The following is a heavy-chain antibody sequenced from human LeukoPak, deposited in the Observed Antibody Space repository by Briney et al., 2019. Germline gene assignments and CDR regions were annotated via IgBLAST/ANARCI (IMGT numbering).Heavy chain of an antibody. V-gene: IGHV3-23*01. Sequence: GGSLRLSCAASGFTFSSYAMSWVRQAPGKGLEWVSAISGSSGSTYYADSVKGRFTISRDNSKNTLHLQMNSLRAEDTAVYYCATQYGSGSYEFDYWGQGTLVTVSS. CDR3: ATQYGSGSYEFDY. CDR2: ISGSSGST. D-gene: IGHD3-10*01. J-gene: IGHJ4*02. CDR1: GFTFSSYA.